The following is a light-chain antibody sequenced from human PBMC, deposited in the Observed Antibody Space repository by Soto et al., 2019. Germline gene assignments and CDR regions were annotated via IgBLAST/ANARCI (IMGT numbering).Light chain of an antibody. CDR3: YSYSAYTTLWV. CDR1: ASDIGNYNY. V-gene: IGLV2-14*01. CDR2: GVS. J-gene: IGLJ3*02. Sequence: QSALTQPASVSGSPGQSITISCTGTASDIGNYNYVSWYQVHPGKAPKLLIYGVSKRPSGVSNLFSGSKSGNAASLTISGLQAEDEADYYCYSYSAYTTLWVFGGGTKLTVL.